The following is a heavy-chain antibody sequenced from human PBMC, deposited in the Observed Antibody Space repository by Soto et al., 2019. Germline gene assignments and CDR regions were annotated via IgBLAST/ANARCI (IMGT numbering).Heavy chain of an antibody. Sequence: QVQLVQSGAEVKKPGSSVKVSCKASGGTFSSYAISWVRQAPGQGLEWMGGIIPIFGTANYAQKFQGRVTITADESTSTAYMKLSSLRSEDTAVYYCASGKGIMITFGGGNWFDPWGQGTLVTVSS. V-gene: IGHV1-69*01. CDR1: GGTFSSYA. J-gene: IGHJ5*02. CDR3: ASGKGIMITFGGGNWFDP. D-gene: IGHD3-16*01. CDR2: IIPIFGTA.